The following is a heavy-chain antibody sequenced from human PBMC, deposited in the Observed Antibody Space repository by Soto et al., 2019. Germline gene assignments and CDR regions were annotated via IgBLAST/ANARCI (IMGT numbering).Heavy chain of an antibody. Sequence: ASVKVSCKASGYTFTGYYVHWVRPAPGQGLEWMGWINPNSGGTIYPQKFQGRVTMTRDTSISTAYMELSSLRFDDTAVYYCATTGNFGSGTSCRVDYWGLGTLVTVSS. V-gene: IGHV1-2*02. CDR2: INPNSGGT. CDR1: GYTFTGYY. D-gene: IGHD3-10*01. CDR3: ATTGNFGSGTSCRVDY. J-gene: IGHJ4*01.